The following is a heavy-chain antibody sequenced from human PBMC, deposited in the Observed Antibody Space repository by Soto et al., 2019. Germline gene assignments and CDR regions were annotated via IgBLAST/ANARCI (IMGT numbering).Heavy chain of an antibody. CDR3: ASRDPGTSVDY. J-gene: IGHJ4*02. Sequence: PSETLSLTCGVSGGSFSGYYWSWIRQPPGKGLEWIGEVNDSGNSNYNPSLKRRVVISVDTPKNEFSLKVTSLTAADTAVYYGASRDPGTSVDYWGQGTLVTVSS. D-gene: IGHD1-7*01. CDR2: VNDSGNS. CDR1: GGSFSGYY. V-gene: IGHV4-34*01.